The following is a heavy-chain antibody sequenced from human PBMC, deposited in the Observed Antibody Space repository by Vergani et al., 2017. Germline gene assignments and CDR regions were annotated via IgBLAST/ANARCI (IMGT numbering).Heavy chain of an antibody. CDR1: GFTFSSYA. CDR2: ISGSGGST. V-gene: IGHV3-23*01. D-gene: IGHD3-9*01. J-gene: IGHJ6*03. CDR3: AKDQGGPNGLRYFDWSPYYYYYYMDV. Sequence: EVQLLESGGGLVQPGGSLRLSCAASGFTFSSYAMSWVRQAPGKGLEWVSAISGSGGSTYYADSVKGRFTISRDNSKNTLYLQMNSLRAEDTAVYYCAKDQGGPNGLRYFDWSPYYYYYYMDVWGKGTTVTVSS.